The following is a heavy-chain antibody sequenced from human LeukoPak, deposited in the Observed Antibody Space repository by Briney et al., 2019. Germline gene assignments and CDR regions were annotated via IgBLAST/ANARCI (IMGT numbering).Heavy chain of an antibody. Sequence: GGSLRLSCAASGLTVSSNYINWVRQAPGKGLEWVSVIHSGGSTYYADSVKGRFTISRDNSNNTLYLQMNSLRADDTAVYYCARVVGALGGYSMDVWGQGTTVTVSS. J-gene: IGHJ6*02. CDR2: IHSGGST. V-gene: IGHV3-53*01. CDR3: ARVVGALGGYSMDV. CDR1: GLTVSSNY. D-gene: IGHD1-26*01.